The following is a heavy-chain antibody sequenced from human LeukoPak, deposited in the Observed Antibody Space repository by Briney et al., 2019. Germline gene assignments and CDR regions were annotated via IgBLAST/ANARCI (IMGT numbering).Heavy chain of an antibody. J-gene: IGHJ4*02. Sequence: GGSLRLSCSASGFSFRYYFMTWIRQAPGEGLEWLSYISSSGDTTFYADSVKGRFTISRDNAKNSLYLQMNSLRAEDTAVYYCARDSLYSYGPDYWGQGTLVTVSS. V-gene: IGHV3-11*04. CDR3: ARDSLYSYGPDY. D-gene: IGHD5-18*01. CDR2: ISSSGDTT. CDR1: GFSFRYYF.